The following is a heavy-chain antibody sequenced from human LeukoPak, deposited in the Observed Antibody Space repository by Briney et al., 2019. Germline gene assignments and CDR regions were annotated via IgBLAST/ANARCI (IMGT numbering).Heavy chain of an antibody. J-gene: IGHJ2*01. CDR1: GYTFTTYH. V-gene: IGHV1-46*01. Sequence: ASVKVSCKASGYTFTTYHMHWVRQAPGQGLEWVGMIDTSDGNTNYAQKFLDRVTMTRDTSTSTVYMEPSGLRSYDTAVYYCARHPGKVTNDWYFDLWGRGTLVTVSS. D-gene: IGHD4-23*01. CDR3: ARHPGKVTNDWYFDL. CDR2: IDTSDGNT.